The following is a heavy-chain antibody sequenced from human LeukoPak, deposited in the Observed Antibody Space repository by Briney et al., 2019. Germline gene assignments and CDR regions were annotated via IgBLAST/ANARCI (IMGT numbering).Heavy chain of an antibody. Sequence: SETLSLTCAVSGGSISSNSYYWGWIRQPPGKGLEWIGSIYYSGSTNYNPSLKSRVTISVDTSKNQFSLKLSSVTAADTAVYYCARYRGVRGPFDYWGQGTLVTVSS. CDR3: ARYRGVRGPFDY. CDR1: GGSISSNSYY. J-gene: IGHJ4*02. CDR2: IYYSGST. D-gene: IGHD3-10*01. V-gene: IGHV4-39*07.